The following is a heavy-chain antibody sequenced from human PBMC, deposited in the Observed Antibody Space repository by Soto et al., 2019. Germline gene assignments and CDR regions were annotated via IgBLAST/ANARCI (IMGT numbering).Heavy chain of an antibody. Sequence: EAQLLESGGGLVQLGGSLRLSCAASGFSFDRYAMTWVRQAPGKGPEWVSSISYTGGSTSYADAVRGRFSTSRDNSKNTVYLQLNSLRAEDTALYYCAKGGRWLGNIYLDVWGKGTTVTVSS. D-gene: IGHD1-1*01. CDR3: AKGGRWLGNIYLDV. J-gene: IGHJ6*03. V-gene: IGHV3-23*01. CDR2: ISYTGGST. CDR1: GFSFDRYA.